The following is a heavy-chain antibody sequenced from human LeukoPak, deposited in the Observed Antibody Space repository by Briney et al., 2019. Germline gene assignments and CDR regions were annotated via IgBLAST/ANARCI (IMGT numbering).Heavy chain of an antibody. D-gene: IGHD3-3*01. CDR3: ARGLARADDLEGRNWFDP. J-gene: IGHJ5*02. CDR2: INHSGST. Sequence: SETLSLTCTVSGYSISSGYYWGWIRQPPGKGLEWIGEINHSGSTNYNPSLKSRVTISVDTPKNQFSPKLSSVTAADTGVYYCARGLARADDLEGRNWFDPWGQGTLVTLSS. V-gene: IGHV4-38-2*02. CDR1: GYSISSGYY.